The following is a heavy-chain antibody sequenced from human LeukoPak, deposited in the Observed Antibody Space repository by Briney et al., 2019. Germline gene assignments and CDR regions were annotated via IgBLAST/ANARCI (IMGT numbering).Heavy chain of an antibody. V-gene: IGHV4-39*07. J-gene: IGHJ4*02. CDR2: IYYSGST. D-gene: IGHD3-16*01. CDR3: ASGSFACGSCVDY. CDR1: GGSISSSSYY. Sequence: SETLSLTCTVSGGSISSSSYYWGWIRQPPGKGLEWIGSIYYSGSTYYNPSLKSRVTISVDTSKNQFSLKLSSVTAADTAVYYCASGSFACGSCVDYWGQGTLVTVSS.